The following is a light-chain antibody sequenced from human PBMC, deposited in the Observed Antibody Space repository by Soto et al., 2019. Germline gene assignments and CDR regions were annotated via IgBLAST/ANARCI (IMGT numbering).Light chain of an antibody. CDR1: SSDLAIYNY. J-gene: IGLJ1*01. CDR3: SSYTDRRNYV. V-gene: IGLV2-14*01. Sequence: QSVLTQPAAVSGSPGQSITISCTGTSSDLAIYNYVSWYQQQPGKAPKLMIYQVTNRPSGVSNRFSGSRSGNKASLTISGLQAEDEADYYCSSYTDRRNYVFGTGTKVTVL. CDR2: QVT.